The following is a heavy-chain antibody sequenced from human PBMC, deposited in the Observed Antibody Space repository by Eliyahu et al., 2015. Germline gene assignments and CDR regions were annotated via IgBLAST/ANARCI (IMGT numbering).Heavy chain of an antibody. Sequence: QVQLVESGGGVVQPGRSLRLSCAASGFTFSSYGMHWVRQAPGKGLEWVAVISYDGSNKYYADSVKGRFTISRDNSKNTLYLQMNSLRAEDTAVYYCAKAPGLSAMDAWGQGTLVTVSS. V-gene: IGHV3-30*18. J-gene: IGHJ5*02. CDR1: GFTFSSYG. CDR3: AKAPGLSAMDA. D-gene: IGHD5-18*01. CDR2: ISYDGSNK.